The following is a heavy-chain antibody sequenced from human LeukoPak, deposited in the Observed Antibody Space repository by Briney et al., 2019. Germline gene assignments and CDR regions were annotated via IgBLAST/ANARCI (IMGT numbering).Heavy chain of an antibody. J-gene: IGHJ4*02. CDR2: IYSGGST. CDR1: GFTVSSNY. Sequence: TGGSLRLSCAASGFTVSSNYMSWVRQAPGKGLEWVSVIYSGGSTYYADSVKGRFTISRDNSKNTLYLQMNSLRAEDTAVYYCASGSGGGEYYFDYWGQGTLVTVSS. CDR3: ASGSGGGEYYFDY. V-gene: IGHV3-53*01. D-gene: IGHD3-10*01.